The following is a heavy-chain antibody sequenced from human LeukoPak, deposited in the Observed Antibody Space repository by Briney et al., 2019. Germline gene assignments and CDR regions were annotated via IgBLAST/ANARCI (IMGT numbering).Heavy chain of an antibody. CDR1: GYTFTSYY. D-gene: IGHD3-9*01. V-gene: IGHV1-46*01. Sequence: HGASVKVSCKASGYTFTSYYMHWVRQAPGQGLEWMGIINPSGGSTSYAQKFQGRVTMTRDTSTSTVYMELSSLRSEDTAVCYCASQAYYDILTGYYSDYYYGMDVWGQGTTVTVSS. J-gene: IGHJ6*02. CDR2: INPSGGST. CDR3: ASQAYYDILTGYYSDYYYGMDV.